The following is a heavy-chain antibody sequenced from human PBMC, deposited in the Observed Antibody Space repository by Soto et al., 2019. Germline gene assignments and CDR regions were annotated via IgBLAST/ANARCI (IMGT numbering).Heavy chain of an antibody. CDR2: IIPIFGTA. CDR3: ARDGGERYDSSGYYY. V-gene: IGHV1-69*06. CDR1: GGTFSSYA. J-gene: IGHJ4*02. Sequence: QVQLVQSGAEVKKPGSSVKVSCKASGGTFSSYAISWVRQAPGQGLEWMGGIIPIFGTANYAQKFQGRVTITADKSTSTAYMELSSLRSEETDVYYCARDGGERYDSSGYYYWGQGTLVTVSS. D-gene: IGHD3-22*01.